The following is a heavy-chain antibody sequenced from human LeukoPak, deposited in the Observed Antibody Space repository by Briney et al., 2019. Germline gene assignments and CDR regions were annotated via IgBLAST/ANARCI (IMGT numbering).Heavy chain of an antibody. Sequence: SVKVSSKASGGTFSIYAISWVRQAPGQGLEWMGGIIPIFGTANYAQKFQGRVTITTDESTSTAYMELSSLRSEDTAVYYCARGEPGDSSGYYVWGQGTLVTVSS. D-gene: IGHD3-22*01. J-gene: IGHJ4*02. V-gene: IGHV1-69*05. CDR1: GGTFSIYA. CDR3: ARGEPGDSSGYYV. CDR2: IIPIFGTA.